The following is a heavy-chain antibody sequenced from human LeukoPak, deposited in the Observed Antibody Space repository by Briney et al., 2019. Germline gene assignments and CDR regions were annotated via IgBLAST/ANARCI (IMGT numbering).Heavy chain of an antibody. J-gene: IGHJ4*02. CDR1: GGSMSSYY. Sequence: SETLSLTCTVSGGSMSSYYWSWIRQPPGKGLEWIGYIYYSGSTNYNPSLKSRVTISVDTSKNQFSLKLSSVTAADTAVYYCASRAMYSGSYFDYWGQGTLVTVSS. D-gene: IGHD1-26*01. CDR3: ASRAMYSGSYFDY. CDR2: IYYSGST. V-gene: IGHV4-59*01.